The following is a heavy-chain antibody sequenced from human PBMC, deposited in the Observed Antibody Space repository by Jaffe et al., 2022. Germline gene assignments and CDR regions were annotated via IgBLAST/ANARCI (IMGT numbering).Heavy chain of an antibody. CDR1: GGSISSYY. CDR3: ARDPSYSSGWYPSGDAFDI. CDR2: IYYSGST. Sequence: QVQLQESGPGLVKPSETLSLTCTVSGGSISSYYWSWIRQPPGKGLEWIGYIYYSGSTNYNPSLKSRVTISVDTSKNQFSLKLSSVTAADTAVYYCARDPSYSSGWYPSGDAFDIWGQGTMVTVSS. V-gene: IGHV4-59*01. J-gene: IGHJ3*02. D-gene: IGHD6-19*01.